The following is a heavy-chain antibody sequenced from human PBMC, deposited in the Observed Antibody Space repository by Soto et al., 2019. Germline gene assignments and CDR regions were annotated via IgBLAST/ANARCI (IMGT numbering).Heavy chain of an antibody. CDR2: INHSGST. CDR3: ARAPYIVVVPAFEWFDP. CDR1: GGSFSGYY. D-gene: IGHD2-2*01. V-gene: IGHV4-34*01. J-gene: IGHJ5*02. Sequence: SETLSLTCAVYGGSFSGYYWSWIRQPPGKGLEWIGEINHSGSTNYNPSLKSRVTISVDTSKNQFSLKLSSVTAADTAVYYCARAPYIVVVPAFEWFDPWGQGTLVTVSS.